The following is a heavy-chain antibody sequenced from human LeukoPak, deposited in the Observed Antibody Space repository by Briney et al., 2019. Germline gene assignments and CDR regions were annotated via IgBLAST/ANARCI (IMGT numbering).Heavy chain of an antibody. V-gene: IGHV4-34*01. J-gene: IGHJ4*02. CDR1: GGSFSGYY. Sequence: SETLSLTCAVYGGSFSGYYWSWIRQPPGKGLEWIGEINHSGSTNYNPSLKSRVTLSVDTSKNQFSLKLSSVTAAGTAVYYCARGRRQHPKGDCWGQGTLVAVSS. CDR3: ARGRRQHPKGDC. D-gene: IGHD5-18*01. CDR2: INHSGST.